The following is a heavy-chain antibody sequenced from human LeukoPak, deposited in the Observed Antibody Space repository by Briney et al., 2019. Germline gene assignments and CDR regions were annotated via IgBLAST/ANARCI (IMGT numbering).Heavy chain of an antibody. CDR1: GYTFTCYY. J-gene: IGHJ4*02. CDR2: INTNSGGT. CDR3: ARDRGSSPLRNYFDY. D-gene: IGHD6-13*01. V-gene: IGHV1-2*02. Sequence: ASVKVSCKASGYTFTCYYMHWVRQAPGQGLEWMGWINTNSGGTNYAQKFQGRVTMTRDTSISTAYMELSRLRSDDTAVYYCARDRGSSPLRNYFDYWGQGTLVTVSS.